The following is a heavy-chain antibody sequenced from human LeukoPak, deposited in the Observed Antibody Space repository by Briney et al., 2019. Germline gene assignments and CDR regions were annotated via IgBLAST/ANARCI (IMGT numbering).Heavy chain of an antibody. Sequence: SETLSLTCTVSGGSISTYYWSWIRQPPGSRLEWIGYIFYSGTTKYSSSLKSRVTISLDTSKNQFSLRLSSVTAADTAVYYCARSGFMGDYDWFDPWGQGILVTVSS. D-gene: IGHD3-16*01. J-gene: IGHJ5*02. V-gene: IGHV4-59*08. CDR1: GGSISTYY. CDR3: ARSGFMGDYDWFDP. CDR2: IFYSGTT.